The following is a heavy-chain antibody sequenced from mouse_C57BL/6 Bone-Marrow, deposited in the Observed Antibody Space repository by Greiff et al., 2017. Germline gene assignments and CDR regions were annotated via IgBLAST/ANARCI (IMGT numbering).Heavy chain of an antibody. V-gene: IGHV1-81*01. CDR1: GYTFTSYG. Sequence: VQLQQSRAELARPGASVKLSCKASGYTFTSYGISWVKQRTGQGLEWIGEIYPRSGNTYYNEKFKGKATLTADKSSSTAYMELRSLTSEDSAVYFCASFYYYGSSYDYWGQGTTLTVSS. J-gene: IGHJ2*01. CDR3: ASFYYYGSSYDY. D-gene: IGHD1-1*01. CDR2: IYPRSGNT.